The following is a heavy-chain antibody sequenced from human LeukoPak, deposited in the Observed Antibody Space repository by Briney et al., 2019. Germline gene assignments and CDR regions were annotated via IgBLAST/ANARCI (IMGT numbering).Heavy chain of an antibody. J-gene: IGHJ4*02. D-gene: IGHD6-19*01. Sequence: SETLSLTCTASGGSISSYYWSWLRQPPGKGLEWLGYIYYSGSTNYNPSLKSRVTISVDTSKNQFSLKLSSVTAADTAVYYCARGSSGWYGGSLVDYWGQGTLVTVSS. CDR3: ARGSSGWYGGSLVDY. CDR2: IYYSGST. V-gene: IGHV4-59*01. CDR1: GGSISSYY.